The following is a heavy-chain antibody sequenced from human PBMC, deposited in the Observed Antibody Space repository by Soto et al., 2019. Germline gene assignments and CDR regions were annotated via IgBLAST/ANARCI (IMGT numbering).Heavy chain of an antibody. Sequence: GASVKVSCKASGYTFTSYAMHWVRQAPGQRLEWMGWINAGNGNTKYSQKFQGRVTITRDTSASTAYMELSSLRSEDTAVYYCARDGLRYFDRRLIDYWGQGTLVTVSS. CDR3: ARDGLRYFDRRLIDY. V-gene: IGHV1-3*01. D-gene: IGHD3-9*01. CDR1: GYTFTSYA. J-gene: IGHJ4*02. CDR2: INAGNGNT.